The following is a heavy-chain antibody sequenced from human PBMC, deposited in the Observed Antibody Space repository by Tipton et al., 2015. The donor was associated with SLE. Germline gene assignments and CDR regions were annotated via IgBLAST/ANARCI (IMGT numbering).Heavy chain of an antibody. J-gene: IGHJ4*02. V-gene: IGHV3-23*01. CDR1: GFTFSSYA. CDR3: AKGGRLGYCSGGSCYHFDY. Sequence: SLRLSCAASGFTFSSYAMSWVRQAPGKGLEWVSAISGSGGSTYYADSVKGRFTISRDNPKNTLYLQMNSLRAEDTAVYYCAKGGRLGYCSGGSCYHFDYWGQGTLVTVSS. CDR2: ISGSGGST. D-gene: IGHD2-15*01.